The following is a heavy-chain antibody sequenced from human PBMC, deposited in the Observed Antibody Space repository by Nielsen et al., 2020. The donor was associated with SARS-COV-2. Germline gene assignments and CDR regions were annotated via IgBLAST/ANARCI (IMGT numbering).Heavy chain of an antibody. CDR2: INSDGSST. D-gene: IGHD3-10*01. J-gene: IGHJ6*02. CDR3: ARDADYYGSGWMDV. V-gene: IGHV3-74*01. CDR1: GFTFSSYR. Sequence: GSLKISCAASGFTFSSYRMHWVRQAPGKGLVWVSRINSDGSSTSYADSVKGRFTISRDNAKNTLYLQMNSLRAEDTAVYYCARDADYYGSGWMDVWGQGTTVTVSS.